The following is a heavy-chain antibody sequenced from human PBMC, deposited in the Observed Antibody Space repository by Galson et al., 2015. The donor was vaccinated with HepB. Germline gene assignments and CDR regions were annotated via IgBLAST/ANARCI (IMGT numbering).Heavy chain of an antibody. D-gene: IGHD6-25*01. J-gene: IGHJ4*02. Sequence: SLRLSCAVSGFTFGDYAMSWVRQAPGKGLEWVACISSSSSYIYYADSVKGRFTISRDNAKNSLYLQMNSLRAEDTAVYYCARDPGGEYFDYWGQGTLVTVSS. CDR1: GFTFGDYA. CDR2: ISSSSSYI. V-gene: IGHV3-21*01. CDR3: ARDPGGEYFDY.